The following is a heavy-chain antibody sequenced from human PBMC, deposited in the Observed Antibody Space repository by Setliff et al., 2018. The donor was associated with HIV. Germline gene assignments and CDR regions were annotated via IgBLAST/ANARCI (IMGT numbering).Heavy chain of an antibody. CDR2: IYPNTGGT. J-gene: IGHJ4*02. Sequence: ASVKVSCKASGYTFTDYYIHWVLQAPGQGLEWMGWIYPNTGGTNYAQKFQGRVTMTRDTSISTAYMELSRLRSDDTAVYYCARSTTADWGQGTMVTVSS. CDR1: GYTFTDYY. V-gene: IGHV1-2*02. CDR3: ARSTTAD. D-gene: IGHD4-17*01.